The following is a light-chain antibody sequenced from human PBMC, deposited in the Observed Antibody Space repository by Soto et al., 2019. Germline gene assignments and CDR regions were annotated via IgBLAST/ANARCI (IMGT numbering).Light chain of an antibody. V-gene: IGKV2-30*02. CDR2: KVS. CDR1: QSLVHGDGNTY. Sequence: DVVMTQSPLSLPVTLGQPASISCRSSQSLVHGDGNTYLSWFQQRPGQSPRRLIYKVSDRDSGVPDRFSGSGSGTDFTLKISRAEAEDVGVYYCQHYANWPLIFGGGTKV. CDR3: QHYANWPLI. J-gene: IGKJ4*01.